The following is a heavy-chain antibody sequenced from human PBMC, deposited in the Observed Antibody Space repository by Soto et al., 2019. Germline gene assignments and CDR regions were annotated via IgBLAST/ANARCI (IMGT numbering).Heavy chain of an antibody. CDR3: AKNPQWLVPFYFDF. CDR2: ISGSGGGT. V-gene: IGHV3-23*01. D-gene: IGHD6-19*01. J-gene: IGHJ4*02. CDR1: GFTFSSYA. Sequence: EVQLLESGGGLVQPGGSPRLSCAASGFTFSSYAMTWVRQAPGKRPEWVSSISGSGGGTYYADSVKGRFTISRDNSKNTLYLQMSSLRAEDTAVYYCAKNPQWLVPFYFDFWGQGTLVTVSS.